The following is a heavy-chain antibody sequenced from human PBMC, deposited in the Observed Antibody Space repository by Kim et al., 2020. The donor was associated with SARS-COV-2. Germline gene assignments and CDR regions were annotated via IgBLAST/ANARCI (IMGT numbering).Heavy chain of an antibody. CDR1: GDSININSYS. Sequence: SETLSLTCTVSGDSININSYSWGWIRQTPGKGLEWLGSIFFDGTTYSNPSLMGRVTLSVDTSKSQFSLHMSSVTAADTAVYYCVRFAGAGWPRLDYWGRGTLVTVSS. D-gene: IGHD2-15*01. J-gene: IGHJ4*02. CDR3: VRFAGAGWPRLDY. V-gene: IGHV4-39*01. CDR2: IFFDGTT.